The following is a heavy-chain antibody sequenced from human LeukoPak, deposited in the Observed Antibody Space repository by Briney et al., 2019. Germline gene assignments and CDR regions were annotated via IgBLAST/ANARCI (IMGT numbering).Heavy chain of an antibody. J-gene: IGHJ4*02. CDR1: GGSISSGSYY. CDR2: ISDSGST. Sequence: PSETLSLTCTVSGGSISSGSYYWSWIRQHRGKGLEWIGSISDSGSTYYNPSLKSRVTISVDTSKNQFSLKLSSVTAADTAVYYCARDSGYSYGPLDSWGQGTLVTVSS. V-gene: IGHV4-31*03. CDR3: ARDSGYSYGPLDS. D-gene: IGHD5-18*01.